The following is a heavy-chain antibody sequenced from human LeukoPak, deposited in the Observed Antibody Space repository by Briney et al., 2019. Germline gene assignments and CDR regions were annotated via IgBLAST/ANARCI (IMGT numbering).Heavy chain of an antibody. CDR2: INAGNGNT. CDR3: ARGGPTVVVTGVPWAFDI. J-gene: IGHJ3*02. V-gene: IGHV1-3*01. Sequence: ASVKVSCKVSGYTLTELSMHWVRQAPGQRLEWMGWINAGNGNTKYSQKFQGRVTSTRDTSASTAYMELSSLRSEDTAVYYCARGGPTVVVTGVPWAFDIWGQGTMVTVSS. D-gene: IGHD2-21*02. CDR1: GYTLTELS.